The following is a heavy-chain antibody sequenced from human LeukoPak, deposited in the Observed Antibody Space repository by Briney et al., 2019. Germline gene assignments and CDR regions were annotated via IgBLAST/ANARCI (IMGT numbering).Heavy chain of an antibody. CDR3: AKDHLPGIVVADRDY. Sequence: PGGSLRLSCAASGFTFSSYAMSWVRQAPGKGLEWVSAISGSGGSTYYADSVKGRFTISRDNSKNTLYLLMNSLRAEDTAVYYCAKDHLPGIVVADRDYWGQGTLVTVSS. D-gene: IGHD6-19*01. CDR2: ISGSGGST. CDR1: GFTFSSYA. V-gene: IGHV3-23*01. J-gene: IGHJ4*02.